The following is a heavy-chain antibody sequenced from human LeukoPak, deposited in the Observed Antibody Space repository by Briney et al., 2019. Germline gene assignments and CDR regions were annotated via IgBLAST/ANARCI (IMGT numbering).Heavy chain of an antibody. Sequence: ASVKVSCKVSGYTFTSYYMHWVRQAPGQGLEWMGGIIPIFGTANYAQKFQGRVTITADESTSTAYMELSSLRSEDTAVYYCARATIAAAAPVGYFDYWGQGTLVTVSS. CDR1: GYTFTSYY. J-gene: IGHJ4*02. V-gene: IGHV1-69*13. D-gene: IGHD6-13*01. CDR2: IIPIFGTA. CDR3: ARATIAAAAPVGYFDY.